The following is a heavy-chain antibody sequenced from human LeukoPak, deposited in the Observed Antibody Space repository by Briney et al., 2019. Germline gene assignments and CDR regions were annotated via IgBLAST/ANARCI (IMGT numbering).Heavy chain of an antibody. CDR1: GGSFSGYY. D-gene: IGHD1-26*01. CDR3: VRGGTYYLPY. Sequence: PSETLSLTCAVYGGSFSGYYWSWIRQPPGKGLEWIGEINHSGSTNYNPSLKSRVTISVDTSKSQFSLKLSSVTAADTAIYYCVRGGTYYLPYWGQGILVTVSS. CDR2: INHSGST. J-gene: IGHJ4*02. V-gene: IGHV4-34*01.